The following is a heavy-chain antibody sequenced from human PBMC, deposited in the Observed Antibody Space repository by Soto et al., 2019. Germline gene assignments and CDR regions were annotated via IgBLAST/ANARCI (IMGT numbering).Heavy chain of an antibody. CDR3: ARDLSGGSSWYEFDS. D-gene: IGHD6-13*01. V-gene: IGHV4-59*01. J-gene: IGHJ4*02. Sequence: SEILSLTCTVSGDSIRSSYWSWVRQPPGKGLEWIGYVHYSGATNSNPSLKSRVTIPADTSKNQFSLKVVSVTPSDTAVYFCARDLSGGSSWYEFDSWGPGILVTVSS. CDR1: GDSIRSSY. CDR2: VHYSGAT.